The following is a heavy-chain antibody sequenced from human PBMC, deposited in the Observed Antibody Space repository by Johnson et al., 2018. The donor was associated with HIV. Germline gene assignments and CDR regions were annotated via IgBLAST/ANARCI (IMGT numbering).Heavy chain of an antibody. J-gene: IGHJ3*01. CDR2: ISSSGRST. V-gene: IGHV3-23*04. CDR1: GFSFDSHA. Sequence: MLLVESGGGLVQPGGSLRLSCAASGFSFDSHAINWVRQAPGKGLQWVSAISSSGRSTYYADSVKGRFTISRDNSRSTVYLHMINLRAVDTALYYCAREISRYYYDYAAFDLWGQGTTVTVSS. D-gene: IGHD3-22*01. CDR3: AREISRYYYDYAAFDL.